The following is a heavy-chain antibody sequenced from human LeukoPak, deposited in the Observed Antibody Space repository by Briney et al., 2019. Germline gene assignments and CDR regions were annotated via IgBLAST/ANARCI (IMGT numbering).Heavy chain of an antibody. V-gene: IGHV1-58*01. J-gene: IGHJ4*02. CDR1: GFTFTSSA. CDR2: TVVGSGNT. D-gene: IGHD3-10*01. Sequence: GTSVKVSCKASGFTFTSSAVQWVRQARGQRLEWIGWTVVGSGNTNYAQKFQERVTITRDMSTSTAYMELSSLRSEDTAVYYCAAGVNVWFGELYRLDYWGQGTLVTVSS. CDR3: AAGVNVWFGELYRLDY.